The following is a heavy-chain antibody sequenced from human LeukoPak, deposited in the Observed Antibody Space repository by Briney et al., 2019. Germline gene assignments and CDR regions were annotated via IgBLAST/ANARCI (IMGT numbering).Heavy chain of an antibody. CDR3: ARAVPSQDTMIVVEEWDDDAFDI. J-gene: IGHJ3*02. Sequence: PSETLSLTCTVSGGSISSSSYYWGWIRQPPGKGLEWIGSIYYSGSTYYNPSLKSRVTISVDTSKNQFSLKLSSVTAADTAVYYCARAVPSQDTMIVVEEWDDDAFDIWGQGTMVTVSS. CDR2: IYYSGST. V-gene: IGHV4-39*07. CDR1: GGSISSSSYY. D-gene: IGHD3-22*01.